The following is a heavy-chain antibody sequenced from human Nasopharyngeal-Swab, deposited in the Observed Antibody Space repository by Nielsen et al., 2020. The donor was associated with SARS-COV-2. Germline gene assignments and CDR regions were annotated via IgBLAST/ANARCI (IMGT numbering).Heavy chain of an antibody. V-gene: IGHV3-74*01. Sequence: GGSLRLSCAASGFTFSSYWMHWVRQAPGKGLVWVSRINTDGTSASYADSVKGRLTIARDNAKNTLYMQMNGLRDEDTAVYYCVRGPSSGYANDAFGVWGQGTMVTVSS. D-gene: IGHD2-2*01. CDR3: VRGPSSGYANDAFGV. CDR1: GFTFSSYW. J-gene: IGHJ3*01. CDR2: INTDGTSA.